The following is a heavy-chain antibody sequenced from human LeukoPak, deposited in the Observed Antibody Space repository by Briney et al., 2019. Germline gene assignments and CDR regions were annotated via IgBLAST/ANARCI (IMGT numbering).Heavy chain of an antibody. J-gene: IGHJ6*02. CDR3: ARDHYYDSSGYYYFSYYYGMDV. CDR1: GGSISSSNW. D-gene: IGHD3-22*01. Sequence: PSETLSLTCAVSGGSISSSNWWSWVRQPPGKGLEWIGEIYHSGSTNYNPSLKSRVTISVDKSKNQFSLKLSSVTAADTAVYYRARDHYYDSSGYYYFSYYYGMDVWGQGTTVTVSS. CDR2: IYHSGST. V-gene: IGHV4-4*02.